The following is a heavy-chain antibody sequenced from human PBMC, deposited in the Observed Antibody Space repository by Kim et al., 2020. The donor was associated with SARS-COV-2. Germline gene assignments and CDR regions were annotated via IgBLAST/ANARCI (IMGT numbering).Heavy chain of an antibody. Sequence: SETLSLTCAVYGGSFSGYYWSWIRQPPGKGLEWIGEINHSGSTNYNPSLKSRVTISVDTSKNQFSLKLSSVTAADTAVYYCARDRYSSGLGYWGQGTLVTVSS. J-gene: IGHJ4*02. CDR3: ARDRYSSGLGY. D-gene: IGHD6-19*01. V-gene: IGHV4-34*01. CDR1: GGSFSGYY. CDR2: INHSGST.